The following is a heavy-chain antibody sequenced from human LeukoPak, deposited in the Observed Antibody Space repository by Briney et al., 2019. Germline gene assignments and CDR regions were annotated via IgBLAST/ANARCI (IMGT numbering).Heavy chain of an antibody. D-gene: IGHD3-22*01. V-gene: IGHV1-2*04. CDR3: ARDYYDSSGYYPLVD. J-gene: IGHJ4*02. CDR2: INPNSGGT. CDR1: GYTFTGYY. Sequence: ASVKVSCKASGYTFTGYYMHWVRQAPGQGLEWMGWINPNSGGTNYAQKFQGWVTMTRDTSISTAYMELSRLRSDDTAVYYCARDYYDSSGYYPLVDWGQGTLVTVSS.